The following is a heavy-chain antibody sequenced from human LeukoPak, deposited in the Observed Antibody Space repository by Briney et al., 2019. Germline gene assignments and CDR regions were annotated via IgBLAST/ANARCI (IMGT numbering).Heavy chain of an antibody. CDR2: ISHSGST. CDR3: ARGIAAAGKEFDY. CDR1: GGSFSGYY. V-gene: IGHV4-34*01. D-gene: IGHD6-13*01. Sequence: SETLSLTCAVYGGSFSGYYWSWIRQPPGKGLEWIGDISHSGSTNYNPSLKSRVTISVDTSKNQFSLKLSSVTAADTAVYYCARGIAAAGKEFDYWGQGTLVTVSS. J-gene: IGHJ4*02.